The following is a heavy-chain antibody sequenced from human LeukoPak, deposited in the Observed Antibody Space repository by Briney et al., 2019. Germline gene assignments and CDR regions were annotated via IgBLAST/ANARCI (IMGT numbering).Heavy chain of an antibody. J-gene: IGHJ4*02. CDR3: ARVDIVVVPAAIDY. CDR1: GGSFSGYY. D-gene: IGHD2-2*03. CDR2: INHSGST. V-gene: IGHV4-34*01. Sequence: KPSETLSLTCAVYGGSFSGYYWSWIRQPPGKGLEWIGEINHSGSTNYNPSLKSRVTISVDTSKNQFSLKLSSVTAADTAVYYCARVDIVVVPAAIDYWGQGTLVTVSS.